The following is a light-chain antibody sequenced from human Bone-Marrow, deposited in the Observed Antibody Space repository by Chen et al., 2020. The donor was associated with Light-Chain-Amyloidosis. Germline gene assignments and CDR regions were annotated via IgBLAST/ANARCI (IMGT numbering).Light chain of an antibody. J-gene: IGLJ2*01. CDR1: DMPTKY. Sequence: SYELTQPPSVSVSPGQTARITCSGDDMPTKYAYWYHQKPGQAPVLVIHRDTERPSGISERVSGSSAGTTATLTISGVQEEDEDDYHCQSADSSGTYEVIFGGGTKLTVL. CDR3: QSADSSGTYEVI. V-gene: IGLV3-25*03. CDR2: RDT.